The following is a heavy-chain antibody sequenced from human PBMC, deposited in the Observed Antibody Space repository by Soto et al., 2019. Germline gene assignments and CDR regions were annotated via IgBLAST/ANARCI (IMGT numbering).Heavy chain of an antibody. V-gene: IGHV1-2*02. Sequence: GASVKVSCKASGYTFTGYYMHWVRQAPGQGLEWMGWINPNSGSTNYAQKFQGRITITRDTSTSTVYMELSSLRSEDTAVYYCANDMILIYGDKGLEYWGQGTLVTVSS. D-gene: IGHD2-21*02. J-gene: IGHJ4*02. CDR1: GYTFTGYY. CDR3: ANDMILIYGDKGLEY. CDR2: INPNSGST.